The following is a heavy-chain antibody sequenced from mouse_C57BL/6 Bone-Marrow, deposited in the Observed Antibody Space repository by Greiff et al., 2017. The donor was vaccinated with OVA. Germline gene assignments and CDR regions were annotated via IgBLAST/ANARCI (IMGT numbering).Heavy chain of an antibody. CDR2: INPNNGGT. CDR1: GYTFTDYN. J-gene: IGHJ1*03. V-gene: IGHV1-22*01. CDR3: ARPNYYGSGSYWYFDV. D-gene: IGHD1-1*01. Sequence: EVKLQQSGPELVKPGASVKMSCKASGYTFTDYNMHWVKQSHGKSLEWIGYINPNNGGTSYNQKFKGKATLTVNKSSSTAYMELRSLTSEDSAVYYCARPNYYGSGSYWYFDVWGTGTTVTVSS.